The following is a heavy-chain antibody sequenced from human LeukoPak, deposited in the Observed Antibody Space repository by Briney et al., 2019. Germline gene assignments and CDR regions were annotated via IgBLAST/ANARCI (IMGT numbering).Heavy chain of an antibody. V-gene: IGHV1-69*05. D-gene: IGHD3-22*01. Sequence: SVKVSCKAPGGTFSSYAISWVRQAPGQGLEWMGGIIPIFGTANYAQKFQGRVTITTDESTSTAYMELSSLRSEDTAVYYCARSGRYYYDSSGYYSLDWFDPWGQGTLVTVSS. CDR3: ARSGRYYYDSSGYYSLDWFDP. J-gene: IGHJ5*02. CDR2: IIPIFGTA. CDR1: GGTFSSYA.